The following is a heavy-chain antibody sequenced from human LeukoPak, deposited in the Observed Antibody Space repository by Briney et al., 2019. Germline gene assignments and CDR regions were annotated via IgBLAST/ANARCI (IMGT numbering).Heavy chain of an antibody. V-gene: IGHV3-23*01. CDR1: GFTFDDYA. Sequence: QPGRSLRLSCAASGFTFDDYAMHWVRQAPGKGLEWVSAISGSGGSTYYADSVKGRFTISRDNSKNTLYLQMNSLRAEDTAVYYCAKVRPPYSYVDYWGQGTLVTVSS. J-gene: IGHJ4*02. CDR2: ISGSGGST. CDR3: AKVRPPYSYVDY. D-gene: IGHD5-18*01.